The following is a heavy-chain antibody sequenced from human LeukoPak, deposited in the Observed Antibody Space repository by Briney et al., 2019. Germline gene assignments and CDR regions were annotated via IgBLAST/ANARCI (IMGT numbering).Heavy chain of an antibody. CDR3: AKGTLPGY. CDR2: ISWNSGSI. J-gene: IGHJ4*02. Sequence: GGSLRLSCAASGFTFNDYAMHWVRQAPGKGLEWVSGISWNSGSIGYADSVKGRFTISRDNAKNSLYLQMNSLRAEDTALYYCAKGTLPGYWGQGTLVTVSS. CDR1: GFTFNDYA. V-gene: IGHV3-9*01.